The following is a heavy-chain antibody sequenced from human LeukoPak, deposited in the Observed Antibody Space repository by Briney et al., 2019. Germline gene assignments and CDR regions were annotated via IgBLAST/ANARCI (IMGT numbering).Heavy chain of an antibody. CDR3: AAQWLVQGY. CDR2: ISYDGSNK. J-gene: IGHJ4*02. D-gene: IGHD6-19*01. CDR1: GFTFSSYA. Sequence: GGSLRLSCAASGFTFSSYAMHWVRQAPGKGLEWVAVISYDGSNKNYADSVKGRFTISRDNSKNTLYLQMNSLRAEDTAVYYCAAQWLVQGYWGQGTLVTVSS. V-gene: IGHV3-30-3*01.